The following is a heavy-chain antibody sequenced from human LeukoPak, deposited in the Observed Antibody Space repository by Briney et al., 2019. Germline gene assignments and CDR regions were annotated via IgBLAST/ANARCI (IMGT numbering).Heavy chain of an antibody. CDR3: ASGYSYDLFDY. J-gene: IGHJ4*02. CDR1: GGSISSSSYY. D-gene: IGHD5-18*01. V-gene: IGHV4-39*07. CDR2: INYSGST. Sequence: SETLSLTCTVSGGSISSSSYYWGWIRQPPGKGLEWIGSINYSGSTYYNPSLKSRVTISVDTSRNQLSLKLSSVTAADTAVYYCASGYSYDLFDYWGQGTLATVSS.